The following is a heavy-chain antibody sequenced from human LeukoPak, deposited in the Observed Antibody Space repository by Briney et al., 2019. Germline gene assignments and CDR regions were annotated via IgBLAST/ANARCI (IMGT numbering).Heavy chain of an antibody. CDR1: GFTFSSFW. D-gene: IGHD6-13*01. J-gene: IGHJ5*02. Sequence: PGGSLRLSCVASGFTFSSFWMSWVRQAPGKGLEWVGWINQDESDKQYVDSVKGRFTISRDNAKKSLYLQMNSLRAEDTAVYYCARVQKGIAAAGTGGGWFEPWGQGTLVTVSA. V-gene: IGHV3-7*03. CDR2: INQDESDK. CDR3: ARVQKGIAAAGTGGGWFEP.